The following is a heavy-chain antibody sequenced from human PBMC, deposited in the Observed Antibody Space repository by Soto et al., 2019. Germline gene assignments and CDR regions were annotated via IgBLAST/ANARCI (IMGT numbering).Heavy chain of an antibody. J-gene: IGHJ4*02. CDR1: GFTFSSYG. Sequence: GGSLRLSCAASGFTFSSYGMHWVRQAPGKGLEWVAVIWYDGSNKYYADSVKGRFTISRDNSKNTLYLQMNSLRAEDTAVYYCARDFDLQYGSGSFDYWGQGTLVTVSS. CDR3: ARDFDLQYGSGSFDY. D-gene: IGHD3-10*01. V-gene: IGHV3-33*01. CDR2: IWYDGSNK.